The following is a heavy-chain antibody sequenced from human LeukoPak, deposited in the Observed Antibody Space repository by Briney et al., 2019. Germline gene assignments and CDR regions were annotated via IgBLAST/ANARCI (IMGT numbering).Heavy chain of an antibody. CDR2: IYYSGST. Sequence: SETLSLTCTVSGGSISSGDYYWSWIRQPPGKGLEWIGYIYYSGSTYYNPSLKSRVTISVDTSKNQFSLKLSSVTAADTAVYYCARASGDDYGDLDYWGQGTLVTVSS. V-gene: IGHV4-30-4*01. D-gene: IGHD4-17*01. CDR3: ARASGDDYGDLDY. J-gene: IGHJ4*02. CDR1: GGSISSGDYY.